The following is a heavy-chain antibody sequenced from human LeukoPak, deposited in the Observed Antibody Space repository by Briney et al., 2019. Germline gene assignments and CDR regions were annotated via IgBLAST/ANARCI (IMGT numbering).Heavy chain of an antibody. CDR3: ARGIVGARVDFDY. CDR1: GGSISSGSYY. V-gene: IGHV4-61*02. Sequence: SATLSLPCTVSGGSISSGSYYWSWIRQPAGKGLEWIGRIYTSGSTNYNPSLKSRVTISVDPSKNHFSLKLSSVTAADTAVYYCARGIVGARVDFDYWGQGTLVTVSS. J-gene: IGHJ4*02. D-gene: IGHD1-26*01. CDR2: IYTSGST.